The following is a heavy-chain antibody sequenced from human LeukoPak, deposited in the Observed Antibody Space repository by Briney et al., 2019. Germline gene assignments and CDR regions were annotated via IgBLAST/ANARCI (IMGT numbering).Heavy chain of an antibody. CDR2: IYYSGST. J-gene: IGHJ3*02. CDR3: AREGRLYSGGYRDAFDI. D-gene: IGHD1-26*01. V-gene: IGHV4-59*01. Sequence: PSETLSLTCTVSGGSISSYYWSWIRQPPGKGLEWIGYIYYSGSTNYIPSLKSRVTISVDTSKNQFSLKLSSVTAADTAVYYCAREGRLYSGGYRDAFDIWGQGTMVTVSS. CDR1: GGSISSYY.